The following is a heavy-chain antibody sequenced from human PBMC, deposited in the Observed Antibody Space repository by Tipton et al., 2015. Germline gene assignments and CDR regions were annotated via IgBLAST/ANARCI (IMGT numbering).Heavy chain of an antibody. V-gene: IGHV4-4*07. CDR2: IYSGGSV. CDR1: GDSIRNNY. D-gene: IGHD2-21*01. Sequence: GLVKPSETLSLACSVSGDSIRNNYWSWIRQPVGKGLEWIGRIYSGGSVDYNSSLRGRVTMSIDTSKNEFSLSLTSMTAADTAIYSCARDILPNRFDPWGQGILATVSS. J-gene: IGHJ5*02. CDR3: ARDILPNRFDP.